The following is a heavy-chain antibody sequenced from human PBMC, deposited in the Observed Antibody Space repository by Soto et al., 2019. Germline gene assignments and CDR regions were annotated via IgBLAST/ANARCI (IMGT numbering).Heavy chain of an antibody. CDR1: GFTLSRYG. Sequence: GGSLRLSCVASGFTLSRYGMSWVRQAPGKGLEWVLAMTGSGESAYYADSVKGRFTISRDNSKNTLYLQMNSLRAEDTALYYCAKDTSGYYSDGFDIWGHGTMVTVSS. CDR2: MTGSGESA. D-gene: IGHD3-22*01. V-gene: IGHV3-23*01. CDR3: AKDTSGYYSDGFDI. J-gene: IGHJ3*02.